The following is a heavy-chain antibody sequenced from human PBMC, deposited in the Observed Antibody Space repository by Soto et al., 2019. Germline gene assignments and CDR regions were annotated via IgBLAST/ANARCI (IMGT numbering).Heavy chain of an antibody. D-gene: IGHD3-10*01. CDR2: ISAYNGNT. CDR3: ARDHYYGSGSSPFDY. Sequence: ASVKVSCKASGYSFTSYVISWGRQAPGQGLEWMGWISAYNGNTNYAQKLQGRVNMTTDTSTSTAYMELRSLRSDDTAVYYCARDHYYGSGSSPFDYWGQGTLVTVSS. CDR1: GYSFTSYV. V-gene: IGHV1-18*01. J-gene: IGHJ4*02.